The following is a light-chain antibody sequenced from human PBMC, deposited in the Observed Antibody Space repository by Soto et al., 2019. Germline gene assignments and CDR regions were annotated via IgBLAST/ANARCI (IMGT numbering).Light chain of an antibody. V-gene: IGKV1-13*02. CDR3: QQFNSYPIT. J-gene: IGKJ5*01. Sequence: AIQLTQSPSSMSASVGDRVTITCRASQGISSALAWYQQKPGKAPKLLIYDASSLESGVPSRFSGSGSGTDFTLTISSLQPEDFATYYCQQFNSYPITFGQGTRLEIK. CDR2: DAS. CDR1: QGISSA.